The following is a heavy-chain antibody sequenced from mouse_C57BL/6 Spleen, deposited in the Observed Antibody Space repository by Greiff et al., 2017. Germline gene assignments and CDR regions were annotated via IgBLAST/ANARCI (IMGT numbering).Heavy chain of an antibody. Sequence: VKLMESGPGLVAPSQSLSITCTVSGFSLTSYGVHWVRQPPGKGLEWLVVIWSDGSTTYNSALKSRLSISKDNSKSQVFLKMNSLQTDDTAMYYCARHHEVLYEYDGYAMDYWGQGTSVTVSS. CDR2: IWSDGST. D-gene: IGHD2-4*01. V-gene: IGHV2-6-1*01. J-gene: IGHJ4*01. CDR1: GFSLTSYG. CDR3: ARHHEVLYEYDGYAMDY.